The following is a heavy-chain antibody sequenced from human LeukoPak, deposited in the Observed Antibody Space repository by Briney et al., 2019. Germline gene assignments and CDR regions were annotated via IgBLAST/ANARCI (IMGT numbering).Heavy chain of an antibody. J-gene: IGHJ4*02. V-gene: IGHV4-59*08. CDR2: IYYSGTT. CDR1: GGTISSDY. D-gene: IGHD3-10*01. Sequence: PSETLSLTCAVSGGTISSDYWSWIRQPPGKGLEWIGCIYYSGTTNYNPSLNSRVTISIDTSKTQFSLRLTSVTAADTAVYFCARHQLRGFLDDNWGQGTLVTVSS. CDR3: ARHQLRGFLDDN.